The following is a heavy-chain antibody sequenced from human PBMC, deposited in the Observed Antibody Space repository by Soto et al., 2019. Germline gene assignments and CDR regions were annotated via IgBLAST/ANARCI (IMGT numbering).Heavy chain of an antibody. D-gene: IGHD6-13*01. V-gene: IGHV3-23*01. CDR3: AKRQGIGAAAKNFDF. CDR2: ISDSGGLT. CDR1: GFTFSNHA. Sequence: GGSLRLSCAASGFTFSNHAMSWVRQAPGKGLEWVSGISDSGGLTYYADSVKGRFSMSRDNSKNTLYLQMRNLRAEDTAVYFCAKRQGIGAAAKNFDFWGQGTLVTVSS. J-gene: IGHJ4*02.